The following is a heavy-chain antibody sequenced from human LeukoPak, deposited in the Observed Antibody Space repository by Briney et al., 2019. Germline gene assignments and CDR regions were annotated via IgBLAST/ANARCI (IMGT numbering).Heavy chain of an antibody. CDR3: AKTKWSGTYLYFDY. V-gene: IGHV3-23*01. CDR1: GFTFSSYA. D-gene: IGHD1-26*01. J-gene: IGHJ4*02. Sequence: PGGSLRLSCAASGFTFSSYAMSWVRQAPGKGLEWVSAISGSGGSTYYADSVKGRFTISRDNSKNTLFLQMNSLRAEDTALYYCAKTKWSGTYLYFDYWGQGTRVTVSS. CDR2: ISGSGGST.